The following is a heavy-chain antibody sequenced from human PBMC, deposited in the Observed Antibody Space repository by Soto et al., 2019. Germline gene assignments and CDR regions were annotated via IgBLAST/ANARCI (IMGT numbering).Heavy chain of an antibody. D-gene: IGHD3-3*01. J-gene: IGHJ4*02. CDR2: ISSSSSTI. V-gene: IGHV3-48*02. CDR1: GFTFSSYS. CDR3: ASGLDTIFGVVINY. Sequence: GGSLRLSCAASGFTFSSYSMNWVRQAPGKGLEWVSYISSSSSTIYYADSVKGRFTISRDNAKNSLYLQMNSLRDEDTAVYYCASGLDTIFGVVINYWGQGTLVTVSS.